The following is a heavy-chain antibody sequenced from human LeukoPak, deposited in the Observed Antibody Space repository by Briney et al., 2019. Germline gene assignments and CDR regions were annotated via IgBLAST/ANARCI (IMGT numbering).Heavy chain of an antibody. CDR2: IYYSGST. V-gene: IGHV4-59*01. CDR1: GGSISSYY. CDR3: ARENYNILTGYYGEYYFDY. J-gene: IGHJ4*02. D-gene: IGHD3-9*01. Sequence: SETLSLTCTVSGGSISSYYWSWIRQPPGKGLEWIGYIYYSGSTNYNPSLKSRVTISVDTSKNQFSLTLSSVTAADTAVYYCARENYNILTGYYGEYYFDYWGQGTLVTVSS.